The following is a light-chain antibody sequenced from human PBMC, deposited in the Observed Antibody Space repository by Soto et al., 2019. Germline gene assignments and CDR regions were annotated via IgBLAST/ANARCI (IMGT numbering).Light chain of an antibody. CDR2: EVS. V-gene: IGLV2-14*01. Sequence: QSALTQPASVSGSPGQSITISCTGTSSDVGGYNYVSWYQQHPGKAPKLMIYEVSNRPSGVSNRFSGSKSGNTASLTISGLQAVDEVDYYCTSYTSISLYVFGTGTKVTV. CDR1: SSDVGGYNY. J-gene: IGLJ1*01. CDR3: TSYTSISLYV.